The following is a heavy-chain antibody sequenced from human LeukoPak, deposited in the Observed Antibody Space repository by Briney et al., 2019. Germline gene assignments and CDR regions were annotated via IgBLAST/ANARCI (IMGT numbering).Heavy chain of an antibody. Sequence: SETLSLTCTVSDGSINGYYWSWIRQPPGKGLDWIGYMYSGGTTNYNPSLKSRVTISVDVSKRQFSLKLTSMTAADTAVYYCARGVRWADTFTGYYLSGFDHWGQGTLVPVSS. D-gene: IGHD3-9*01. CDR2: MYSGGTT. V-gene: IGHV4-59*08. CDR3: ARGVRWADTFTGYYLSGFDH. CDR1: DGSINGYY. J-gene: IGHJ4*02.